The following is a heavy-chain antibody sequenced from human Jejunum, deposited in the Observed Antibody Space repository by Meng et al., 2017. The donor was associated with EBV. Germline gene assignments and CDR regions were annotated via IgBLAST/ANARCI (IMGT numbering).Heavy chain of an antibody. CDR2: ISSGGTTI. Sequence: VQLVAVGGGLVKPGGPLTLSCEVSGFTFSDYSMSWMRQAPGKGLEWVSYISSGGTTIYYADSVKGRFTISRDNGKNSLYLEMNSLRADDTAMYYCASPPGGGTGGYWGQGTLVTVSS. D-gene: IGHD2-8*02. CDR3: ASPPGGGTGGY. CDR1: GFTFSDYS. V-gene: IGHV3-11*01. J-gene: IGHJ4*02.